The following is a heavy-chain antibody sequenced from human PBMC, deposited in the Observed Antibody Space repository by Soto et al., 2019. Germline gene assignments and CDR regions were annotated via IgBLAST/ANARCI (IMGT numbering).Heavy chain of an antibody. V-gene: IGHV4-34*01. J-gene: IGHJ4*02. CDR3: ARGLGPDYYDSSGPPTYYFDY. Sequence: SETLSLTCAVYGGSFSGYYWSWIRQPPGKGLEWIGEINHSGSTNYNPSLKSRVTISVDTSKNQFSLKLSSVTAADTAVYYCARGLGPDYYDSSGPPTYYFDYWGQGTLVTVSS. CDR1: GGSFSGYY. D-gene: IGHD3-22*01. CDR2: INHSGST.